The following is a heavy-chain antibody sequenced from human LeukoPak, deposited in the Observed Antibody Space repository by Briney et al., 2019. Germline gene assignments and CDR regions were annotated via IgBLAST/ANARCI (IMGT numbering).Heavy chain of an antibody. V-gene: IGHV3-48*01. CDR2: ISSSSSTI. D-gene: IGHD6-13*01. CDR3: ARERGGFGAAAGALDY. J-gene: IGHJ4*02. Sequence: PGGSLRLSCAASGFTFSSYSMNWVRQAPGKGLEWVSYISSSSSTIYYADSVKGRFTISRDNAKNSLYLQMNSLRAEDTAVYYCARERGGFGAAAGALDYWGQGTLVTVSS. CDR1: GFTFSSYS.